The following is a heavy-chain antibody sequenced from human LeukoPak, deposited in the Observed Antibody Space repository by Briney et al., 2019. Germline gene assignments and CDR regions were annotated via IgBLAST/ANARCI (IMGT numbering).Heavy chain of an antibody. V-gene: IGHV3-43*02. CDR3: AKEKVRYYYDSSGYSY. Sequence: PGGSLRLSCAASGFTFDDYAMHWVRQAPGKGLELVSLISGDGGSTYYADSVKGRFTISRDNSKNSLYLQMNSLRTEDTALYYCAKEKVRYYYDSSGYSYWGQGTLVTVSS. J-gene: IGHJ4*02. CDR2: ISGDGGST. D-gene: IGHD3-22*01. CDR1: GFTFDDYA.